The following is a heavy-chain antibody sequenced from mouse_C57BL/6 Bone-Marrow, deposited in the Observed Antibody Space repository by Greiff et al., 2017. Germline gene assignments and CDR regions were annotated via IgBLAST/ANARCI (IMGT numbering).Heavy chain of an antibody. CDR2: IYPGDGDT. Sequence: VQVVESGPELVKPGASVKISCKASGYAFSSSWMNWVKQRPGKGLEWIGRIYPGDGDTNYNGKFKGKATLTADKSSSTAYMQLSSLTSEDSAVYFCAKGYYYGSSHHWYFDVWGTGTTVTVSS. J-gene: IGHJ1*03. D-gene: IGHD1-1*01. CDR3: AKGYYYGSSHHWYFDV. V-gene: IGHV1-82*01. CDR1: GYAFSSSW.